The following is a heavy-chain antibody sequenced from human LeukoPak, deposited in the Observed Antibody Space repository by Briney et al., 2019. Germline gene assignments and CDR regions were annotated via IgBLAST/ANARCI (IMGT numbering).Heavy chain of an antibody. D-gene: IGHD6-19*01. Sequence: PGGSLRLSCAASGFTFSSYSMNWVRQAPGKGLEWVSSISSSSSYIYYADSVKGRFTISRDNAKNSLYLQMNSLRAEDTAVYYCARDVGKQWLVLRFYYYYMDVWGKGTTVTISS. CDR1: GFTFSSYS. CDR2: ISSSSSYI. J-gene: IGHJ6*03. CDR3: ARDVGKQWLVLRFYYYYMDV. V-gene: IGHV3-21*01.